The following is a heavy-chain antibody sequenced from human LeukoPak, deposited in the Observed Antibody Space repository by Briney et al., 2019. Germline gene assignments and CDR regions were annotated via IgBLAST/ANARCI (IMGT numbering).Heavy chain of an antibody. CDR2: INPNSGGT. CDR3: ARVPENYYDSSGYHY. J-gene: IGHJ4*02. Sequence: ASVKVSCKASGYTFTGYYMHWVRQAPGQGLEWMGWINPNSGGTNYAQKFQGRVTMTRDMSISTAYMELSRLRYDDTAVYYCARVPENYYDSSGYHYWGQGTLVTVSS. CDR1: GYTFTGYY. D-gene: IGHD3-22*01. V-gene: IGHV1-2*02.